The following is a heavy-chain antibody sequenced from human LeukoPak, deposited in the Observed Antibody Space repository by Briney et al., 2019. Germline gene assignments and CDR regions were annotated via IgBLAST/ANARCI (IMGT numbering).Heavy chain of an antibody. J-gene: IGHJ3*02. V-gene: IGHV4-38-2*01. D-gene: IGHD3-22*01. CDR2: IYHSGST. CDR1: GYSISSGYY. Sequence: SETLSLTCAVSGYSISSGYYWGWIRQPPGKGLEWIGSIYHSGSTYYNPSLKSRVTISVGTSKNQFSLKLSSVTAADTAVYYCSRRRTMIVVVPNAFDIWGQGTMVTVSS. CDR3: SRRRTMIVVVPNAFDI.